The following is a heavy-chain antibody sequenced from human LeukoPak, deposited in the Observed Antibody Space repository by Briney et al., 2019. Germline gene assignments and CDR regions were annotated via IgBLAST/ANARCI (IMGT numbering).Heavy chain of an antibody. D-gene: IGHD7-27*01. CDR1: GGSVTDSY. V-gene: IGHV4-59*02. Sequence: SETLSLTCTVSGGSVTDSYSSWIRQSPGKGLEWIGYIYYTGTSYNPSLKSRVTISADTSKNQFSLKLISVTAADTAVYYCASRKLGNDYWGQGTLVTVSS. CDR3: ASRKLGNDY. CDR2: IYYTGT. J-gene: IGHJ4*02.